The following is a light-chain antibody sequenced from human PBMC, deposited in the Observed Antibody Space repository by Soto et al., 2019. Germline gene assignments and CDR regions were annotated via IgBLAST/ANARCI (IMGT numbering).Light chain of an antibody. J-gene: IGKJ1*01. Sequence: ELVLTQSPATLSLSPGARATLSCRASQSVSSYLAWYQQKPGQAPRLLIYDASNRATGIPARFSGIVSGTDLTITISSLEPEDCEVYHGQQRSNWPWTFGQGTKVDIK. CDR3: QQRSNWPWT. CDR1: QSVSSY. V-gene: IGKV3-11*01. CDR2: DAS.